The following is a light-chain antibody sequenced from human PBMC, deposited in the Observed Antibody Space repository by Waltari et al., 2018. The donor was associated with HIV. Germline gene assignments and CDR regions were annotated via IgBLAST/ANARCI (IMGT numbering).Light chain of an antibody. CDR3: TSYTSSSTVV. CDR2: AGS. V-gene: IGLV2-14*01. J-gene: IGLJ2*01. CDR1: SRDVGGYNY. Sequence: QSALTQPASVSGSPGQSITISCTGTSRDVGGYNYVSWYQQHPDKAPKLMIYAGSNRPSGVSNRCSGSKSGNTASLTISGLQAEDEADYYCTSYTSSSTVVFGGGTKLTVL.